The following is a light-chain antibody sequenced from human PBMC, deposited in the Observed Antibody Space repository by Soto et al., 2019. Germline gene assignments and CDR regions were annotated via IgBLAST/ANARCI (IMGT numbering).Light chain of an antibody. CDR1: QSISSW. V-gene: IGKV1-5*03. J-gene: IGKJ1*01. CDR2: KAS. CDR3: QQYNSYWA. Sequence: DIQMTQSPSTLSASVGDRITITCRASQSISSWLAWYQQKPGKAPKLLIYKASTLESGVPSRFSGSGSGTEFTLTINSLQPDDVATYYCQQYNSYWAFGQGTKVDIK.